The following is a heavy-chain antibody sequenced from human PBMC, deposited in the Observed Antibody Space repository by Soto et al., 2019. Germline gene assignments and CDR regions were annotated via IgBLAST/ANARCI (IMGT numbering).Heavy chain of an antibody. CDR1: GYTFTSYY. V-gene: IGHV1-46*01. Sequence: ASVKVSCKASGYTFTSYYMHWVRQAPGQGLEWMGIINPSGGSTSYAQKFQGRVTMTRDTSTSTVYMELSSLRSEDTAVYYCARSHARNHEVSEFDPWGQGTLVTVSS. J-gene: IGHJ5*02. CDR3: ARSHARNHEVSEFDP. D-gene: IGHD1-1*01. CDR2: INPSGGST.